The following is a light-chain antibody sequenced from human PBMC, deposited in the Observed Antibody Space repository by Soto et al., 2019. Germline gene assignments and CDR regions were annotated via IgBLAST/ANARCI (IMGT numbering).Light chain of an antibody. CDR3: CSYATGATWV. J-gene: IGLJ3*02. CDR1: SSDVGSYNL. Sequence: QSALTQPASVSGSPEQSITISCTGTSSDVGSYNLVSWYQQYPGKAPKLIIYEDTKRPSGVSTRFSGSKSGNTASLTISGLQAEDEADYSCCSYATGATWVFGGGTKLTVL. CDR2: EDT. V-gene: IGLV2-23*01.